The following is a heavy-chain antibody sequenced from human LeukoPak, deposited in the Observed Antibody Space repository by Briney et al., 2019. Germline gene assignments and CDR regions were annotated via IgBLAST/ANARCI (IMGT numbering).Heavy chain of an antibody. CDR2: INSDGSHI. V-gene: IGHV3-74*01. CDR1: GFTFSSYW. CDR3: ARVGHNYGDYGPEY. D-gene: IGHD4-17*01. Sequence: GGSLRLSCAASGFTFSSYWMRWVRQVPGKGLVWVSRINSDGSHITYADSVKGRFTTSRENAKNTLYLQMHSLRAEDTAVYYCARVGHNYGDYGPEYWGEGTLVTVSS. J-gene: IGHJ4*02.